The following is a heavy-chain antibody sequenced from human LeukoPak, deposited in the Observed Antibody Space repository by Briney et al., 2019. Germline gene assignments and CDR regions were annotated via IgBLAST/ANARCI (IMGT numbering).Heavy chain of an antibody. Sequence: PSETLSLTCTASGDSISSSRFYWAWIRQPPGRGLEWIGSTLYTGRTFYSPSLKSRVTISVDTSKNQFSLRLGSVTASDTAVYYCARRDVGATIDYWGQGTLVTVSS. CDR2: TLYTGRT. CDR1: GDSISSSRFY. J-gene: IGHJ4*02. D-gene: IGHD1-26*01. V-gene: IGHV4-39*01. CDR3: ARRDVGATIDY.